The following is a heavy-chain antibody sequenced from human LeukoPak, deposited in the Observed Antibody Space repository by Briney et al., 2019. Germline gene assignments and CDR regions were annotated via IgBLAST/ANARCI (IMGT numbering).Heavy chain of an antibody. V-gene: IGHV3-30*02. CDR1: GFTFSSYG. CDR3: AKHSEVRQLWFGHPFDY. CDR2: IRYDGSNK. J-gene: IGHJ4*02. D-gene: IGHD5-18*01. Sequence: GGSLRLSCAASGFTFSSYGMHWVRQAPGKGLEWVAFIRYDGSNKYYADSVKGRFTISKDNSKNTLYLQMNSLRAENTAVYYCAKHSEVRQLWFGHPFDYWGQGTLVTVSS.